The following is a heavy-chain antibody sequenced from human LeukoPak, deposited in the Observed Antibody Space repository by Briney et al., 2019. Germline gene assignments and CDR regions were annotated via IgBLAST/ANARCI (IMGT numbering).Heavy chain of an antibody. CDR2: IYYSGST. CDR3: ARGAYGYCSSTSCRHYRFDP. J-gene: IGHJ5*02. CDR1: GGSISSSGDS. D-gene: IGHD2-2*01. Sequence: SETLSLTCTVSGGSISSSGDSWDWIRQSPGKGLEWIGSIYYSGSTYYNPSLKSRVTISVDTSKNQFSLKLSPVTATDTALYYCARGAYGYCSSTSCRHYRFDPWGQGTLVTVSS. V-gene: IGHV4-39*07.